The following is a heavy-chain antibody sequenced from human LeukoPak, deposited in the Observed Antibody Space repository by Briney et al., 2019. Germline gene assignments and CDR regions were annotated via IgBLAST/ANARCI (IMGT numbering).Heavy chain of an antibody. CDR3: AKRGYSSGWPNAEYFQH. CDR2: ISGSGGST. D-gene: IGHD6-19*01. J-gene: IGHJ1*01. Sequence: GGSLRLSCAASGFTFSSYAMSWVRQAPGKGREWVSAISGSGGSTYYADSVKGRFTISRDNSKNTLYLQMNSLRAEDTAVYYCAKRGYSSGWPNAEYFQHWGQGTLVTVSS. V-gene: IGHV3-23*01. CDR1: GFTFSSYA.